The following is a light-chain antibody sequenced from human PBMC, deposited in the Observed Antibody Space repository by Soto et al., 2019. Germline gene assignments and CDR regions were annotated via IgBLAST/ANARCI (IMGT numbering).Light chain of an antibody. CDR1: GSEI. CDR3: QSYDRRLSCSV. CDR2: GTS. V-gene: IGLV1-40*01. J-gene: IGLJ1*01. Sequence: QSVLTQPPSVSGAPGQRVTISCTGSGSEIVIWYQQLPGRALKLLIYGTSNRPSGVSDRVSASKSGTSASLSITGLQAEDEADYYCQSYDRRLSCSVFVTGIKVT.